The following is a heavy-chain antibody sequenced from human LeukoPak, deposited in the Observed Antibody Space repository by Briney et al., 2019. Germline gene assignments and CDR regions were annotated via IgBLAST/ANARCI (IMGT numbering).Heavy chain of an antibody. CDR1: GFTFSTYS. D-gene: IGHD2-2*01. V-gene: IGHV3-48*01. J-gene: IGHJ4*02. CDR2: IDSISSTI. Sequence: GGSLRLSCAASGFTFSTYSMNWVRQAPGKGLEWVSSIDSISSTIYYADSVKGRFTISRDNAQNSLYLQMNSLRAKDTAVYYCARYAIRGPPGDYWGQGTLVTVSS. CDR3: ARYAIRGPPGDY.